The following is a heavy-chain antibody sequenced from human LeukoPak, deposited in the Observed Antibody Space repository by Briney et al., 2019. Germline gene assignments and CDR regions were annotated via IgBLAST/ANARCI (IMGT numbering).Heavy chain of an antibody. CDR3: ARAQYCSSTSCFQEYYYYYYMDV. J-gene: IGHJ6*03. Sequence: PSETLSLTCTVSGGSISSYYWSWIRQPPGKGLEWIGYIYYSGSTNYNPSLKNRVTISVDTSKNQFSLKLSSVTAADTAVYYCARAQYCSSTSCFQEYYYYYYMDVWGKGTTVTVSS. CDR1: GGSISSYY. D-gene: IGHD2-2*01. V-gene: IGHV4-59*01. CDR2: IYYSGST.